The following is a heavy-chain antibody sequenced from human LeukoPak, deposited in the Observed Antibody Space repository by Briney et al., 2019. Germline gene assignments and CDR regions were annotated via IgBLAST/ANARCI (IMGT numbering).Heavy chain of an antibody. D-gene: IGHD2-2*01. V-gene: IGHV3-23*01. CDR2: VSGSGGST. J-gene: IGHJ4*02. CDR1: GFTFIDFY. CDR3: AKESLRVVPSATFDY. Sequence: GGSLRLSCAASGFTFIDFYTSWVRQAPGKGLEWVSGVSGSGGSTVHADSVKGRFTISRDNSKNTLYLQMHSLRAEDTAVYYCAKESLRVVPSATFDYWGQGTLVTVSS.